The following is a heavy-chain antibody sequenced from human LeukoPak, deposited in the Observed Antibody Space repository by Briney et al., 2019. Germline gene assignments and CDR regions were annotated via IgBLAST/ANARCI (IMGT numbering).Heavy chain of an antibody. V-gene: IGHV3-7*01. CDR3: ARGYCSGGSCYGGGFDY. Sequence: GGSLRPSCAASGLTFITYWMSWVRQAPGKGLEWVANINQGGSEKYYVDSVKGRFTISRDNAKNSLDLQVNSLRVEDTAVYLCARGYCSGGSCYGGGFDYWGHGTLVTVSS. CDR2: INQGGSEK. D-gene: IGHD2-15*01. CDR1: GLTFITYW. J-gene: IGHJ4*01.